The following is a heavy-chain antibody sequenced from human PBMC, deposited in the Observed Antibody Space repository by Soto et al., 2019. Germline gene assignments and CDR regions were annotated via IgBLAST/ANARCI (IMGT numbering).Heavy chain of an antibody. Sequence: PSETLSLTCTVSGGSISSYYWSWIRQPPGKGLEWIGHVYSGSTNYNPSLKSRVTISVDTSKNQFSLKLSSVTAADTAVYYCARLSSSSWWDYWGQGTLVTVSS. CDR1: GGSISSYY. CDR3: ARLSSSSWWDY. J-gene: IGHJ4*02. CDR2: VYSGST. V-gene: IGHV4-4*08. D-gene: IGHD6-13*01.